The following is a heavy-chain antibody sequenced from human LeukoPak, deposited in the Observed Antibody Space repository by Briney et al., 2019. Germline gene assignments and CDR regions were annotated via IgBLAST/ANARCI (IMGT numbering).Heavy chain of an antibody. V-gene: IGHV3-23*01. CDR1: GFTFSSYA. J-gene: IGHJ4*02. D-gene: IGHD3-10*01. CDR3: AKDQDYYGSGSYYHNPLYFDY. CDR2: ISGSGGST. Sequence: GRSLRLSCAASGFTFSSYAMSWVRQAPGKGLEWVSAISGSGGSTYYADSVKGRFTISRDNSKNTLYLQMNSLRAEDTAVYYCAKDQDYYGSGSYYHNPLYFDYWGQGTLVTVSS.